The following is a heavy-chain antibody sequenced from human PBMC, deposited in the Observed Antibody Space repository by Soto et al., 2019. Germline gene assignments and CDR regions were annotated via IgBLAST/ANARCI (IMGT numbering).Heavy chain of an antibody. CDR1: GDSIIRSF. J-gene: IGHJ3*02. CDR3: ARGTGVFSGPDSFDI. CDR2: ISDSGVT. Sequence: QVQLQESGPRLVKSSETLSLVCSVSGDSIIRSFWGWIRQSPGKGLQYIGYISDSGVTDEYPSLMSRVTISVDTPKNQFSLKLPSVTAADTAVYYCARGTGVFSGPDSFDIWGQGTMVTVSS. V-gene: IGHV4-59*01. D-gene: IGHD2-15*01.